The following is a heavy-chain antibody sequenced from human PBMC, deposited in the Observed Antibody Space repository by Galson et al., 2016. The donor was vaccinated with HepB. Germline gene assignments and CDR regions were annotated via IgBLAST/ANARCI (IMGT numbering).Heavy chain of an antibody. V-gene: IGHV4-39*01. CDR3: ASEHTTSSLDY. D-gene: IGHD6-6*01. CDR1: GGSVSSPNYY. Sequence: SETLSLTCTVSGGSVSSPNYYWGWIRQTPGKGLEWIGIGYFTGDTYYNPSLTGRVTISVDTSKNQFSLSLTSVTAADTAIYYCASEHTTSSLDYWGQGILVAVSS. J-gene: IGHJ4*02. CDR2: GYFTGDT.